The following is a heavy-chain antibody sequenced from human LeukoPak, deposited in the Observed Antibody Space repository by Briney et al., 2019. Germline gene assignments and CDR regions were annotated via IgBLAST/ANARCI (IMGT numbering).Heavy chain of an antibody. CDR1: GFTVSGND. CDR3: ARARHCEGYKSTWYEK. V-gene: IGHV3-13*01. D-gene: IGHD6-13*01. J-gene: IGHJ4*02. CDR2: ITTAGVT. Sequence: GGSLRLSCAASGFTVSGNDMHWVRQIIGKGLEWVSAITTAGVTYYPGSVKGRFIISRENAKNSLYLQMNSLRAGDTAVYYCARARHCEGYKSTWYEKWGQGTLVTVSS.